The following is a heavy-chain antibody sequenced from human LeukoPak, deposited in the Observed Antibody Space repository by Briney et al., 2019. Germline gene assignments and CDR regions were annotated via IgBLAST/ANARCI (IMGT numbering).Heavy chain of an antibody. V-gene: IGHV4-38-2*02. CDR1: GYSISSGYY. Sequence: SETLSLTCTVSGYSISSGYYWGWIRQPPGKGLEWIGYIYHSGSTDYNPSLKSRVTISVDTSKNQFSLKLSSVTAADTAVYYCARVRPGNYYGSGSYYFDYWGQGTLVTVSS. CDR2: IYHSGST. J-gene: IGHJ4*02. CDR3: ARVRPGNYYGSGSYYFDY. D-gene: IGHD3-10*01.